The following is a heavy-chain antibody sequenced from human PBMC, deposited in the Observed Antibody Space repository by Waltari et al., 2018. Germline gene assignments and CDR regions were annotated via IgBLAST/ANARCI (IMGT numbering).Heavy chain of an antibody. D-gene: IGHD6-13*01. CDR3: AKSAAATIRFWYFDL. J-gene: IGHJ2*01. Sequence: EVQLVESGGGLVQPGGSLRLSCAASGFTFSSYAMSWVRQSPGKGLVWVSSIGGSGVTIFYVDSVKGRFTTSRDNSKNTLYLQMDSLRAEDTAIYYCAKSAAATIRFWYFDLWGRGTLVTVSS. V-gene: IGHV3-23*04. CDR1: GFTFSSYA. CDR2: IGGSGVTI.